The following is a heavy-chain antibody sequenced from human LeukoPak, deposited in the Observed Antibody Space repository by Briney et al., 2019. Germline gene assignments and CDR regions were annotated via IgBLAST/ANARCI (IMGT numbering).Heavy chain of an antibody. J-gene: IGHJ6*03. V-gene: IGHV3-21*01. CDR2: ISSSSSYI. CDR1: GFTFSSYS. CDR3: ARVRDGYNHLYYYYYMDV. Sequence: GGSLRLSCAASGFTFSSYSMNWVRQAPGKGLEWVSSISSSSSYIYYADSVKGRFTISRGNAKNSLYLQMNSLRAEDTAVYYCARVRDGYNHLYYYYYMDVWGKGTTVTVSS. D-gene: IGHD5-24*01.